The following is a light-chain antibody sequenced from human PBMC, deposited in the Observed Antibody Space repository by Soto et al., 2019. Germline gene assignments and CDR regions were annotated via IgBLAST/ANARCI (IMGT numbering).Light chain of an antibody. J-gene: IGKJ5*01. CDR2: GAS. CDR3: KQYKEWPPFT. CDR1: QYVSNK. Sequence: EIVMTQSPATLSVSPGETATLSCRASQYVSNKVAWYQQKPGQAPSLLIIGASTRATGVPARFSGSGSGTEFTLSISSLQSEDFAVYYCKQYKEWPPFTFGQGTRLEI. V-gene: IGKV3-15*01.